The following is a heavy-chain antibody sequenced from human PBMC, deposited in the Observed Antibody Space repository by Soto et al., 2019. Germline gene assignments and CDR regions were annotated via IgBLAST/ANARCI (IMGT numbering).Heavy chain of an antibody. CDR2: IIPIFGPA. CDR3: ARAAKRYFDY. Sequence: QVQLVQSGAEVKKPGSSVKVSCKASGGTFNTFAISWVRQAPGQGLEWMGGIIPIFGPANYAQKFQGRVTITADKSTSTAYWELSSLRSEDTAVYYCARAAKRYFDYWGQGTLVTVSS. J-gene: IGHJ4*02. V-gene: IGHV1-69*06. CDR1: GGTFNTFA.